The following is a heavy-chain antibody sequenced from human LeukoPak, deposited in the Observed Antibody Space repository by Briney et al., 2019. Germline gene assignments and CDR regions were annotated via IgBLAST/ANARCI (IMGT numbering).Heavy chain of an antibody. D-gene: IGHD2-15*01. CDR3: ARVPGYCSGGSCYFDY. V-gene: IGHV1-18*01. CDR2: ISAYNGNT. Sequence: ASVKVSCKASGYTFTSYGISWVRQAPGQGLEWMGWISAYNGNTNYAQKLQGRVTMTTDTSTSTAYMELRSLRSDDTAVYCCARVPGYCSGGSCYFDYWGQGTLVTVSS. J-gene: IGHJ4*02. CDR1: GYTFTSYG.